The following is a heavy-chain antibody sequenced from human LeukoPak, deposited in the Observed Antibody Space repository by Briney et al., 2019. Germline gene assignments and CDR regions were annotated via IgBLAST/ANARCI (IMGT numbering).Heavy chain of an antibody. Sequence: GGSLRLSCAASGFTVSSNYMSWVRQAPGKGLEWVSVIYSGGSTYYADSVKGRFTISRDNSKNTLYLQMSSLRAEDTAVYYCAKALGTLRAPIDYWGQGTLVTVSS. D-gene: IGHD3-16*01. V-gene: IGHV3-53*01. J-gene: IGHJ4*02. CDR3: AKALGTLRAPIDY. CDR1: GFTVSSNY. CDR2: IYSGGST.